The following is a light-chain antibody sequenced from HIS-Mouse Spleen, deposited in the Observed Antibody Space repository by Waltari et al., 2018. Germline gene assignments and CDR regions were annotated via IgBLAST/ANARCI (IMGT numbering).Light chain of an antibody. CDR1: QGISSY. Sequence: AIRRTQSPSSLPASTGDRVTITCRASQGISSYLAWYQQKPGKAPKLLIYAASTLQSGVPSRFSGSGSGTDFTLTISCLQSEDFATYYCQQYYSYPSFGGGTKVEIK. CDR3: QQYYSYPS. V-gene: IGKV1-8*01. CDR2: AAS. J-gene: IGKJ4*01.